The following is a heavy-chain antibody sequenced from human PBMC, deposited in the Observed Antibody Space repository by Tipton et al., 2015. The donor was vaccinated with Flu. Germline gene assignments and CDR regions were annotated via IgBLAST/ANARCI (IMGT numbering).Heavy chain of an antibody. V-gene: IGHV4-38-2*02. CDR3: ARDRWEYASGFDS. J-gene: IGHJ4*02. CDR2: ISHSGTT. D-gene: IGHD1-26*01. CDR1: GDSISSGYY. Sequence: TLSLTCTVSGDSISSGYYWGWIRQPPGKGLEWIGSISHSGTTNYNPSLQSRVSISIDTSKNQFSLKVTSMTAADTAVYFCARDRWEYASGFDSWGQGTLVTVPP.